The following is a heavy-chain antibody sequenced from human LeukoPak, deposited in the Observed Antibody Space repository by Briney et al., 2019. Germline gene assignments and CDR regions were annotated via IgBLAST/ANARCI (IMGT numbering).Heavy chain of an antibody. CDR3: AKVGYSSSWYRY. D-gene: IGHD6-13*01. J-gene: IGHJ4*02. CDR2: ISGSGGST. V-gene: IGHV3-23*01. CDR1: GFTFSSYA. Sequence: PGGSLRLSCAASGFTFSSYAMSWVRQAPGNGLEWVSAISGSGGSTYYADSVKGRFTISRDNSKNTLYLQMNSLRAEDTAVYYCAKVGYSSSWYRYWGQGTLVTVSS.